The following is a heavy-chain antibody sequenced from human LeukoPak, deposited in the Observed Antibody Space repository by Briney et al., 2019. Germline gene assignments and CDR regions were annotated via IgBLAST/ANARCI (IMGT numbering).Heavy chain of an antibody. CDR2: IYYSGST. V-gene: IGHV4-31*03. Sequence: SETPSLTCTVSGGSINNGDYYWNWIRQHPGKGLEWIGYIYYSGSTYYSPSLKSRVTISIDTSKNQFSLKLRSVTAADTAVYYCARALSSNDYGDPGWFDPWGQGTLVTVSS. CDR1: GGSINNGDYY. CDR3: ARALSSNDYGDPGWFDP. J-gene: IGHJ5*02. D-gene: IGHD4-17*01.